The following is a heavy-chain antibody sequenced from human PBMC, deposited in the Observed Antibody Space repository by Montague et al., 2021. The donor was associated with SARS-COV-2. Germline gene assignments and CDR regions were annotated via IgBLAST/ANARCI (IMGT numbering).Heavy chain of an antibody. CDR3: SRDSGEQLVRD. CDR1: GFTFSTSS. J-gene: IGHJ4*02. Sequence: SLRLSCAASGFTFSTSSMKWVRQTPGNRTEWASDISYGIVYIYYLDQVMGQFTISRDDAENSLYLLMTTLRVEDTAVYYCSRDSGEQLVRDWGQGTLVTVST. D-gene: IGHD6-6*01. V-gene: IGHV3-21*01. CDR2: ISYGIVYI.